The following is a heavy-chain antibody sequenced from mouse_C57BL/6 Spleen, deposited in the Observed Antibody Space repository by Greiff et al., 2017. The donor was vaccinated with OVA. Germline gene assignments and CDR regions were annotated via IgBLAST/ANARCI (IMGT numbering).Heavy chain of an antibody. J-gene: IGHJ2*01. V-gene: IGHV5-4*01. Sequence: EVKLVESGGGLVKPGGSLKLSCAASGFTFSSYAMSWVRQTPEKRLEWVATISAGGSYTYYPDNVKGRFTISRDNAKNNLYLQMSHLKSEDTAMYYCARDRDSSFDYWGQGTTLTVSS. D-gene: IGHD3-2*02. CDR3: ARDRDSSFDY. CDR1: GFTFSSYA. CDR2: ISAGGSYT.